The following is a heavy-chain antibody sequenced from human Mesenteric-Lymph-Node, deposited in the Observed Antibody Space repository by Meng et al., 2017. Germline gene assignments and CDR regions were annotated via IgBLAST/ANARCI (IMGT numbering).Heavy chain of an antibody. CDR2: IKQDGSEK. J-gene: IGHJ6*02. CDR1: GFTFSSYW. V-gene: IGHV3-7*03. D-gene: IGHD3-10*01. CDR3: ARDTIGEPVLLWFGELKAPYYYYGMDV. Sequence: GESLKISCAASGFTFSSYWMSWVRQAPGKGLEWVANIKQDGSEKYYVDSVKGQFTISRDNAKNSLYLQMNSLRSEDTAVYYCARDTIGEPVLLWFGELKAPYYYYGMDVWGQGTTVTVYS.